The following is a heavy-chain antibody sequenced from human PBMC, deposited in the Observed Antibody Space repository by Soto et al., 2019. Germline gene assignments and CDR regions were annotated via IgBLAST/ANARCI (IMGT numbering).Heavy chain of an antibody. CDR2: IYYSGST. Sequence: PSETLSLTCTVSGGSISSSIYYWGWIRQPPGKGLEWIGIIYYSGSTYYNPSLKSRVTISVDTSKNQFSLKLSSVTAADTAVYYCAGGYDHYYDSSGFQFDYWGQGTLVTVSS. J-gene: IGHJ4*02. D-gene: IGHD3-22*01. V-gene: IGHV4-39*01. CDR3: AGGYDHYYDSSGFQFDY. CDR1: GGSISSSIYY.